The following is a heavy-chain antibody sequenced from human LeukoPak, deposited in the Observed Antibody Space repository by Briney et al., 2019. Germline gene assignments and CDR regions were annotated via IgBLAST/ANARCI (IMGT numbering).Heavy chain of an antibody. V-gene: IGHV5-10-1*01. CDR2: IDLTDSYT. Sequence: GESLKISCKASGNIFSSYWISWVRQMPGKGLEWMGKIDLTDSYTSYSPSLKGHVTISADKSIDTAYLQWSSLKASDTAMYYCAGSTVLSGAFDIWGQGTIVTVSS. D-gene: IGHD4-17*01. CDR3: AGSTVLSGAFDI. CDR1: GNIFSSYW. J-gene: IGHJ3*02.